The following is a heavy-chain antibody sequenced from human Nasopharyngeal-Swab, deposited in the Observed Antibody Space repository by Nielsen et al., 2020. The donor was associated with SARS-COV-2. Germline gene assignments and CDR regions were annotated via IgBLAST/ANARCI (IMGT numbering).Heavy chain of an antibody. CDR3: AKDGVRLNGIDV. V-gene: IGHV3-23*01. D-gene: IGHD3-16*01. J-gene: IGHJ6*02. Sequence: GGSLRLSCAASGFSFSSYTMSWVRQAPGRGLEWVSAITGSGDATNYADSVLGRFTISSDNSKSSLYLQMNSLRAEDTAEYFCAKDGVRLNGIDVWGQGTTVTVSS. CDR2: ITGSGDAT. CDR1: GFSFSSYT.